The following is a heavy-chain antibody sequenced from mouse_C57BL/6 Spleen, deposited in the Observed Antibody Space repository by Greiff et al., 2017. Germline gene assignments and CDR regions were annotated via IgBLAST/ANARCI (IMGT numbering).Heavy chain of an antibody. V-gene: IGHV7-3*01. Sequence: EVQLVESGGGLVQPGGSLSLSCAASGFTFTDYYMSWVRQPPGKALEWLGFIRNKANGYTTEYSASVKGRFTISRDNSQSILYLQMNALRAEDSATYYCARYNLYAMDDWGQGTSVTVSS. CDR1: GFTFTDYY. J-gene: IGHJ4*01. CDR2: IRNKANGYTT. CDR3: ARYNLYAMDD.